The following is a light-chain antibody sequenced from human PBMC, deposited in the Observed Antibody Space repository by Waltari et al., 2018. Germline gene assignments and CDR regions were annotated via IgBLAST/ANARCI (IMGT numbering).Light chain of an antibody. CDR2: EVS. V-gene: IGLV2-14*01. Sequence: SALTHPPSVSGCPGHSITIPCARSSSHVGGYYYLSWYQQHPDKAPQLVIYEVSHRPPGVSSRFSGSKSGNTASLTISGLRAEDEADYYCSSYTSSSTLVFGGGTKVTVL. CDR1: SSHVGGYYY. J-gene: IGLJ2*01. CDR3: SSYTSSSTLV.